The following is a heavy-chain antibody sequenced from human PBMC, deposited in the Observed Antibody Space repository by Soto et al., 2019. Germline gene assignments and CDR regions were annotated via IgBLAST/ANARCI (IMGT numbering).Heavy chain of an antibody. CDR1: GFTFGSYA. V-gene: IGHV3-23*01. Sequence: LRLSCAASGFTFGSYAMSWVRQAPGKGLEWVSGSSGNGVSTYYADSVKGRFTVSRDSSKSTLFLQMNSLRPEDTAVYYCAKYPEYSAYDGSYFDSWGQGTLVTVSS. J-gene: IGHJ4*02. D-gene: IGHD5-12*01. CDR2: SSGNGVST. CDR3: AKYPEYSAYDGSYFDS.